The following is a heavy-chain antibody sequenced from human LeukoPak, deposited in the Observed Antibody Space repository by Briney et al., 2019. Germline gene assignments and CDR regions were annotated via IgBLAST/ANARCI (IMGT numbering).Heavy chain of an antibody. D-gene: IGHD3-10*01. V-gene: IGHV3-7*01. Sequence: GGSLRLSCAASGFTFDDYDMSWVRQAPGKGLEWVANIKEDASEKYYVDSVKGRFTISRDNAKNSLYLQMNSLRAEDTAVYYCARDAISGGGHDYWGQGTLVTVSS. CDR3: ARDAISGGGHDY. CDR1: GFTFDDYD. J-gene: IGHJ4*02. CDR2: IKEDASEK.